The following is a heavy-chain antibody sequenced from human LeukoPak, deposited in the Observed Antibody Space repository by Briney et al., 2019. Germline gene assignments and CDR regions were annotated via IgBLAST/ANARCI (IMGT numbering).Heavy chain of an antibody. CDR2: IYSGGSS. V-gene: IGHV3-53*05. D-gene: IGHD4-17*01. CDR3: ARPTVTQYYFDY. Sequence: GGSLRLSCAASGFTVSSNYMSWVRQAPGKGLEWVSVIYSGGSSYYADSVKGRFTISRDNSKNTLYLQMNSLRAEDTAVYYCARPTVTQYYFDYWGQGTLVTVSS. J-gene: IGHJ4*02. CDR1: GFTVSSNY.